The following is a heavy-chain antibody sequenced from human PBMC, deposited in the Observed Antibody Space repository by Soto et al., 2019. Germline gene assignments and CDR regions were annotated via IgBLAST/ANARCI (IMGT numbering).Heavy chain of an antibody. Sequence: EVQLVESGGGLVQPGGSLRLSCAASGFSFSSYWMSWVRQAPGKGLEWVATIKTDGSEKYYVDSVKGRFTISRDTAKNSLYLQRNSLRVEDTAVYYCARESRLVDYWGQGTLVTVSS. CDR1: GFSFSSYW. CDR3: ARESRLVDY. J-gene: IGHJ4*02. CDR2: IKTDGSEK. V-gene: IGHV3-7*01.